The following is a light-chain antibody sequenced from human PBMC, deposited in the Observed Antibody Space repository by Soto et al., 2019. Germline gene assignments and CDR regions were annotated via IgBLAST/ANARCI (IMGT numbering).Light chain of an antibody. CDR1: QSVGSN. V-gene: IGKV3-15*01. J-gene: IGKJ2*02. Sequence: EIVMTQSPATLSVSPGERATLSCRASQSVGSNLAWYQQKPGQAPRLLIYAASTRATGIPARFSGSGSGTEFTLTISSLQSEDFAVYYCQQYNNWPRTFGQGTKLEIK. CDR3: QQYNNWPRT. CDR2: AAS.